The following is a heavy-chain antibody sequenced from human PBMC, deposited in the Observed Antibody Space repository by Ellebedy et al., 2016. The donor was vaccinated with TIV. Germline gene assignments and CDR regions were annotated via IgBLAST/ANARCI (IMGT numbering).Heavy chain of an antibody. Sequence: GESLKISCKTSGYTFSSYWIGWVRQMPGEGLEWMGIIYPGDSDTRYSPSFQGQVTISADKSINTAYLQWSSLKASDTAMYYCARRDPPADYWGQGTLVTVSS. CDR2: IYPGDSDT. CDR3: ARRDPPADY. J-gene: IGHJ4*02. V-gene: IGHV5-51*01. CDR1: GYTFSSYW.